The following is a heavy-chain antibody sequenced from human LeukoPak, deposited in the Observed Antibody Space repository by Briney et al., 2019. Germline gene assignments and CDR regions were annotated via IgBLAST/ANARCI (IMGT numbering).Heavy chain of an antibody. CDR3: AKDIGPGEYYYDSSGYFDY. D-gene: IGHD3-22*01. CDR1: GFTFDDYA. Sequence: GRSLRLSCAASGFTFDDYAMHWVRQAPGKGLEWVSGISWNSGSIGYADSVKGRFTISRDNAKNSLYLQMNSLRAEDTASYYCAKDIGPGEYYYDSSGYFDYWGQGTLVTVSS. J-gene: IGHJ4*02. CDR2: ISWNSGSI. V-gene: IGHV3-9*01.